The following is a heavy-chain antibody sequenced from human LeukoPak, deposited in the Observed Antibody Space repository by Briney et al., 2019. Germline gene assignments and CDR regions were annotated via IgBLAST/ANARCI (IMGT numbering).Heavy chain of an antibody. D-gene: IGHD6-13*01. J-gene: IGHJ4*02. CDR2: ISSSSSYI. CDR1: GFIFGSYS. CDR3: AKPQRWSWQQLVPFDY. V-gene: IGHV3-21*01. Sequence: PGGSLRLSCVASGFIFGSYSMNWVRQAPGKGLEWVSSISSSSSYIYYADSVKGRFTISRDNAKNSLYLQMNSLRAEDTAVYYCAKPQRWSWQQLVPFDYWGQGTLVTVSS.